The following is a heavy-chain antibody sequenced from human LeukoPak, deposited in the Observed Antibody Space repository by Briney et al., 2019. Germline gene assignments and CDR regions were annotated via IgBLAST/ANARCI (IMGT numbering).Heavy chain of an antibody. V-gene: IGHV3-30*03. CDR3: AREFYYYDSSGYYQRRYYYYYMDV. Sequence: GGSLRLSCAASGFTFSSHGMNWVRQAPGKGLEWVAVISYDGSNKYYADSVKGRFTISRDNSKNTPYLQMNSLRAEDTAVYYCAREFYYYDSSGYYQRRYYYYYMDVWGKGTTVTVSS. D-gene: IGHD3-22*01. J-gene: IGHJ6*03. CDR1: GFTFSSHG. CDR2: ISYDGSNK.